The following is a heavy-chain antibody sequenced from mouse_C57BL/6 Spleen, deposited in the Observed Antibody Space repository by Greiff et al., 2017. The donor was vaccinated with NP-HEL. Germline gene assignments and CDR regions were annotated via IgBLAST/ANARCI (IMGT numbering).Heavy chain of an antibody. Sequence: EVQLQQSVAELVRPGASVKLSCTASGFNIKNTYMHWVKQRPEQGLEWIGRIDPANGNTKYAPKFQGKATITADTSSNTAYLQLSSLTSEDTAIYYCARPPRGYGSSSYYFDYWGQGTTLTVSS. CDR1: GFNIKNTY. D-gene: IGHD1-1*01. J-gene: IGHJ2*01. CDR3: ARPPRGYGSSSYYFDY. CDR2: IDPANGNT. V-gene: IGHV14-3*01.